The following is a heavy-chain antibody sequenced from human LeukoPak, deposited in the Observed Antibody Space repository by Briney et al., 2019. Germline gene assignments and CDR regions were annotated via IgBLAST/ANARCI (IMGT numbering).Heavy chain of an antibody. J-gene: IGHJ4*01. Sequence: ASVKVSCKASGYTFTAYHMHWVRQAPGQGLEWMGRINPNSGGTNFAQKFQGRVTMTRDTSISTAYMELSRLSSDDTAVYYCAXDSSXXWTSFDYWGXGTXVXVSS. CDR2: INPNSGGT. D-gene: IGHD2-2*01. CDR1: GYTFTAYH. V-gene: IGHV1-2*06. CDR3: AXDSSXXWTSFDY.